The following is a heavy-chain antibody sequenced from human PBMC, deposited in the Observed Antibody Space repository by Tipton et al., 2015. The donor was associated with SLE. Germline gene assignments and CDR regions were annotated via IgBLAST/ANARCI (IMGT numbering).Heavy chain of an antibody. V-gene: IGHV3-53*05. J-gene: IGHJ3*02. CDR3: ARDATGLDAFDI. CDR1: GFRVSSNY. Sequence: SLRLSCAASGFRVSSNYMGWVRQAPGKGLEWVSVFYSGGSRYYADSVKGRFTISRDTSKNTLYLQMNSLRPEDTGVYYCARDATGLDAFDIWGQGTMVTVSS. D-gene: IGHD3-9*01. CDR2: FYSGGSR.